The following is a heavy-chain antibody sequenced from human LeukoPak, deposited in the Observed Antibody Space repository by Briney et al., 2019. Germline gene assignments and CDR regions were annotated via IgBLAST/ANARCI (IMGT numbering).Heavy chain of an antibody. D-gene: IGHD1-14*01. Sequence: GGSLRLSCSASGFTFSSYAMHWVRQAPGKGLEYVSAISSNGRSTYYADSVKGRFTVSRDNSQNTLYLQMSSLRAEDTAVYYCVKDRTGGRVAFDIWGQGTMVAVSS. CDR1: GFTFSSYA. CDR3: VKDRTGGRVAFDI. J-gene: IGHJ3*02. CDR2: ISSNGRST. V-gene: IGHV3-64D*09.